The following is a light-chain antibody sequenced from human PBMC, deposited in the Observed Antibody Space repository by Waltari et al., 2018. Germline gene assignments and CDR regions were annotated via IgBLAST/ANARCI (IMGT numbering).Light chain of an antibody. CDR3: QQYDSSPRT. V-gene: IGKV3-20*01. Sequence: EIVLTQSPGSLSLSPGERATLSCRASQSIRSGYLAWYQQKLGQAPRLLIYGSSSRATGIPDRFSGSGSGTDFTLTISRLEPEDFAVYYCQQYDSSPRTLGQGTKVEVK. J-gene: IGKJ1*01. CDR2: GSS. CDR1: QSIRSGY.